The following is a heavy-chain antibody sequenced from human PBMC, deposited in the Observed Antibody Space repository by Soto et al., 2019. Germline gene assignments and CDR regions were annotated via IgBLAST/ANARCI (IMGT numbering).Heavy chain of an antibody. V-gene: IGHV3-23*01. Sequence: EVQLLESGGGLVQPGGSLRLSCAASGFTFSSYAMSWVRQAPGEGLEWVSAVSGSGGSTDYADSVKGRFTISRDNSKNTLYLQMNSLRAEDTAVYYCAKDRWCSITRCQNDLDYWGQGTLVTVSS. CDR1: GFTFSSYA. CDR3: AKDRWCSITRCQNDLDY. D-gene: IGHD2-2*01. J-gene: IGHJ4*02. CDR2: VSGSGGST.